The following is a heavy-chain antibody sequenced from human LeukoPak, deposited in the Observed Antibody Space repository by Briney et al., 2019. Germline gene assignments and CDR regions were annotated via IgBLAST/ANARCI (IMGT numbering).Heavy chain of an antibody. CDR1: GFTFSSYG. D-gene: IGHD6-13*01. CDR3: AKRAAAGAGPYFFDS. V-gene: IGHV3-23*01. Sequence: TGGSLRLSCAASGFTFSSYGMSWVRQAPGRGLEWVSGILPSGGNTYYADSVKGRLTISRDNSNATLYLHMDSLRADDTAVYYCAKRAAAGAGPYFFDSWGQGTLVTVSS. J-gene: IGHJ4*02. CDR2: ILPSGGNT.